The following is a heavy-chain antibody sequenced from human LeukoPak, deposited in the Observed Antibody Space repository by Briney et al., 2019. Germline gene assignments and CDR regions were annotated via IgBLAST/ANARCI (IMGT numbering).Heavy chain of an antibody. Sequence: GASVKVSCKASGYTFTSYGISWVRQTPGQGLGWMGWISAYNGNTNYAQKLQGRVTMTTDTSTSTAYMELRSLRSDDTAVYYCARGTAMSFLYYFDYWGQGTLVTVSS. D-gene: IGHD5-18*01. J-gene: IGHJ4*02. CDR1: GYTFTSYG. V-gene: IGHV1-18*04. CDR2: ISAYNGNT. CDR3: ARGTAMSFLYYFDY.